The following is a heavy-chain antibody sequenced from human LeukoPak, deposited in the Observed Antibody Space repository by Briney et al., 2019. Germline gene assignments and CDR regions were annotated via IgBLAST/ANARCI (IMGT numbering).Heavy chain of an antibody. J-gene: IGHJ5*02. Sequence: SVKVSCKASGGTFSSYAISWVRQAPGQGLEWMEGIIPIFGTANYAQKFQGRVTITADESTSTAYMELSSLRSEDTAVYYCATEGETVTTHWFDPWGQGTLVTVSS. V-gene: IGHV1-69*01. D-gene: IGHD4-17*01. CDR3: ATEGETVTTHWFDP. CDR2: IIPIFGTA. CDR1: GGTFSSYA.